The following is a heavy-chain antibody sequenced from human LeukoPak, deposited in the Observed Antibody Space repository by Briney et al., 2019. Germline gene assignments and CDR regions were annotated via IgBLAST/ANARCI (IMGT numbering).Heavy chain of an antibody. CDR1: GYTFTSYY. J-gene: IGHJ4*02. V-gene: IGHV1-46*01. Sequence: ASVKVSCTASGYTFTSYYMHWVRQAPGHGLEWGGIINTSGGSTSYAQKFHGRVTMTRDTSTSTVYMELSSLRSEDTAVYYCARADSGYDWVAVGLFESWGQGTLVTVSS. CDR3: ARADSGYDWVAVGLFES. CDR2: INTSGGST. D-gene: IGHD5-12*01.